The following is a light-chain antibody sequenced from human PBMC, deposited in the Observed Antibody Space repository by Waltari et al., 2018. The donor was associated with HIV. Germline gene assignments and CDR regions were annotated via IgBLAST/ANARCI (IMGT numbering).Light chain of an antibody. CDR2: GAS. V-gene: IGKV3-20*01. J-gene: IGKJ3*01. CDR3: QQYGSSPPFT. CDR1: QSVSSSY. Sequence: EIVFTPSPGTLSLSPGERATLSCRASQSVSSSYLAWYQQKPGQAPRLLIYGASSRATGIPDRFSGSGSGTDFTLTISRLEPEDFAVYYCQQYGSSPPFTFGPGTKVDIK.